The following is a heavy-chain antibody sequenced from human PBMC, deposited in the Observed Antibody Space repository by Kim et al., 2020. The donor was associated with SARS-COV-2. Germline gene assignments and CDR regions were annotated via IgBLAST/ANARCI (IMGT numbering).Heavy chain of an antibody. J-gene: IGHJ5*02. Sequence: SETLSLTCAVYGGSFSGYYWSWIRQPPGKGLEWIGEINHSGSTNYNPSLKSRVTISVDTSKNQFSLKLSSVTAADTAVYYCARRRITIFGVVIIGGWFDPWGQGTLVTVSS. CDR3: ARRRITIFGVVIIGGWFDP. CDR1: GGSFSGYY. V-gene: IGHV4-34*01. D-gene: IGHD3-3*01. CDR2: INHSGST.